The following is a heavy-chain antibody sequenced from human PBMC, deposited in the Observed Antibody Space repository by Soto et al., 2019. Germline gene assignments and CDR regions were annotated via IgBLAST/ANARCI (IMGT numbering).Heavy chain of an antibody. CDR3: TKGWLDY. Sequence: EVYLLDSGGGLVQPGGSLRVSCVASRFTFDNYVMSWVRQAPGKGLEWVSSISDSGGSTYYADSVKGHFTISRDNSKNTLHLQMNSLRAEDTAVYYCTKGWLDYWGQGTLVTVSS. D-gene: IGHD2-15*01. CDR2: ISDSGGST. CDR1: RFTFDNYV. J-gene: IGHJ4*02. V-gene: IGHV3-23*01.